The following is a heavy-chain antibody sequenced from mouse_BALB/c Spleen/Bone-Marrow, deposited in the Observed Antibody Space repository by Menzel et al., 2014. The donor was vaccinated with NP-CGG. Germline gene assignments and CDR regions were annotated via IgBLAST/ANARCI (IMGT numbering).Heavy chain of an antibody. Sequence: DVHLVEPGGGLVQPGGSLKLSCAASGFPFSSYTMSWVRQTPEKRLEWVAFITNGGGSTYYPDTLKGRFIISRDDAKNTLYLQMSSLKSEDTAMYYCATLTGTSYWGQGTLVTVSA. CDR1: GFPFSSYT. V-gene: IGHV5-12-2*01. CDR3: ATLTGTSY. CDR2: ITNGGGST. J-gene: IGHJ3*01. D-gene: IGHD4-1*01.